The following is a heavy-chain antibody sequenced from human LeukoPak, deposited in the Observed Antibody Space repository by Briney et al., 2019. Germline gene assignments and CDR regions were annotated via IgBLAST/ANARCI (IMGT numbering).Heavy chain of an antibody. D-gene: IGHD5-12*01. CDR3: ARIRGYSGYDSRQRYFDY. CDR1: GYTFTSYA. J-gene: IGHJ4*02. Sequence: ASVKVSCKASGYTFTSYAMHWVRQAPGQRLEWMGWINADNGNTKYSQKFQGRVTITRDTSASTAYMELSSLRSEDTAVYYCARIRGYSGYDSRQRYFDYWGQGTLVTVSS. V-gene: IGHV1-3*01. CDR2: INADNGNT.